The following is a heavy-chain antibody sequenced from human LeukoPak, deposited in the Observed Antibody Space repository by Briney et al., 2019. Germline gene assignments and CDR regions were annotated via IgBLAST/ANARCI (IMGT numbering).Heavy chain of an antibody. CDR2: FSVRSNYI. CDR1: GYIFSSHS. Sequence: GGSLRLSCAASGYIFSSHSINWVRQAPGKGLKWVSSFSVRSNYIYYADSVRGRIRISRDDARDSLYLQMNSLRAEDTAVYYCVRLRRNSDTSGFYYYYDFWGQGTLVTVSS. CDR3: VRLRRNSDTSGFYYYYDF. D-gene: IGHD3-22*01. V-gene: IGHV3-21*01. J-gene: IGHJ4*02.